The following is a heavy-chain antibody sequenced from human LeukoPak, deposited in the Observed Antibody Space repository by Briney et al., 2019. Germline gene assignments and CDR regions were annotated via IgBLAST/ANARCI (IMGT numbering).Heavy chain of an antibody. Sequence: SETLSLTCTVSGGSVSSYYWSWIRQPPGKGLEWIGYIYYSGSTNYNPSLKSRVTISVDTSKNQFSLKLSSVTAADTAVYYCARGNYYYYYMDVWGKGTTVTISS. V-gene: IGHV4-59*02. CDR3: ARGNYYYYYMDV. D-gene: IGHD2/OR15-2a*01. CDR2: IYYSGST. J-gene: IGHJ6*03. CDR1: GGSVSSYY.